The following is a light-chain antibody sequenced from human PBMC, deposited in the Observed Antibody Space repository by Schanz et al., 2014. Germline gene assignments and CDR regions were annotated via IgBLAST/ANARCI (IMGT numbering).Light chain of an antibody. J-gene: IGKJ1*01. CDR3: QLPAT. CDR1: QGVSSSY. CDR2: GAS. Sequence: EIVLTQSPGTLSLSPGERATLSCRASQGVSSSYLGWYQQKPGQAPRLLIYGASNRATGIPDRFSGSGSETDFTLTISRLEPEDFGVYYCQLPATFGQGTKVEIK. V-gene: IGKV3-20*01.